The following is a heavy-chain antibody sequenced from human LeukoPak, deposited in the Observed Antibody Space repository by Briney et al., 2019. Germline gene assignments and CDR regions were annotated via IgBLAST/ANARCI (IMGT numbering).Heavy chain of an antibody. CDR2: ISYDGSNK. CDR1: GFTFSSYG. J-gene: IGHJ4*02. CDR3: AKDGAVAATTNFDY. V-gene: IGHV3-30*18. D-gene: IGHD6-19*01. Sequence: PGRSLRLSCAASGFTFSSYGMHWVRQAPGKGLEWVAVISYDGSNKYYADSVKGRFTISRDNPKNTLYLQMNSLRAEDTAVYYCAKDGAVAATTNFDYWGQGTLVTVSS.